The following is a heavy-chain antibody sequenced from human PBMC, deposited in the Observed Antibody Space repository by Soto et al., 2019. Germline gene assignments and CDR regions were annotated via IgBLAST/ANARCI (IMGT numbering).Heavy chain of an antibody. CDR3: ARKPIYHFFAGYYSVDY. CDR1: GGSFSDYY. J-gene: IGHJ4*02. V-gene: IGHV4-34*01. Sequence: QVQLRQWGAGLLKPSETLSLTCAVFGGSFSDYYWTWIRQPPGQGLEWIGEINHSGTTSYNPSLKSRLTISVDTSKNQFSLKLSSVTAADTAVYYCARKPIYHFFAGYYSVDYWGQGTLVTVSS. CDR2: INHSGTT. D-gene: IGHD3-9*01.